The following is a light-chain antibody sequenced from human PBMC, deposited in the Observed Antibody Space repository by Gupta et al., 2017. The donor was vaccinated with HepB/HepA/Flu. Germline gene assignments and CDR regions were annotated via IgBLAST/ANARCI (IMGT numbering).Light chain of an antibody. Sequence: DIQMTQPPYALSASVGDRVTSTYLASQSITNYLNWYQQKPGKAPKLLIYAASSLQGGVPSRFSGSGSGTDFTLTITSLQPEDSATYYCQQSYSSPLTFGGGTKVEIK. J-gene: IGKJ4*01. CDR1: QSITNY. CDR2: AAS. CDR3: QQSYSSPLT. V-gene: IGKV1-39*01.